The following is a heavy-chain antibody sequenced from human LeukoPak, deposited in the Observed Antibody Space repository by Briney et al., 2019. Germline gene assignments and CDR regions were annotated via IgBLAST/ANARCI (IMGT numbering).Heavy chain of an antibody. V-gene: IGHV4-38-2*02. D-gene: IGHD3-3*01. CDR1: GYSISSGYY. CDR2: IFHSGDT. J-gene: IGHJ6*03. Sequence: PAETLSLTCSVVGYSISSGYYRGWGRQPPGQQPAWVGSIFHSGDTFYNPALKSRVTMSGDTSSNHCSLKLNSVTATDTAVYYCTREPHWSAGSSYSAGHHMDVWGKGSTVSVPS. CDR3: TREPHWSAGSSYSAGHHMDV.